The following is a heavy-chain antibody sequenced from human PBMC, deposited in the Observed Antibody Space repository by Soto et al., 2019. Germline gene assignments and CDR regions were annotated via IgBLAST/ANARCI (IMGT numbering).Heavy chain of an antibody. D-gene: IGHD3-3*01. CDR3: AGTYYDFWSGYYTGMGSVLGY. CDR2: IYYSGST. J-gene: IGHJ4*02. V-gene: IGHV4-59*01. Sequence: SETLSLTCTVSGGSISSYYWSWIRQPPGKGLEWIGYIYYSGSTNYNPSLKSRVTISVDTSKNQFSLKLSSVTAADTAVYYCAGTYYDFWSGYYTGMGSVLGYWGQGTLVTVSS. CDR1: GGSISSYY.